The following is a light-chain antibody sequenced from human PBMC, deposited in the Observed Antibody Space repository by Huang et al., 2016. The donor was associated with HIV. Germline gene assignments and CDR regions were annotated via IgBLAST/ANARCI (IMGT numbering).Light chain of an antibody. CDR3: LQGTHWPPY. CDR1: QSLVHRDGNTY. J-gene: IGKJ2*01. V-gene: IGKV2-30*02. CDR2: KVS. Sequence: DVVMTQSPLSLPVTLGQPASISCRSSQSLVHRDGNTYLTWFHQRPGQSPMRLIYKVSDRDSGVPDRFSGSVSGTDFTLKISRVEAEDVGVYYCLQGTHWPPYFGQGTKLEIK.